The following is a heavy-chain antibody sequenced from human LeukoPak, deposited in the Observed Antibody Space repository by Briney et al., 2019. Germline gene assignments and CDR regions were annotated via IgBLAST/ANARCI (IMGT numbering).Heavy chain of an antibody. J-gene: IGHJ1*01. CDR1: VFTLNTSW. V-gene: IGHV3-15*01. D-gene: IGHD3-16*01. CDR3: TTDLRL. CDR2: IRRKSDSGTT. Sequence: KPGVSLRLSCAASVFTLNTSWVAWVRRATGRGLEWVSRIRRKSDSGTTYYAAPVKGRFTISRDDSKNTLYLQMNSLKIEDTALYYCTTDLRLWGQGTLVTVSS.